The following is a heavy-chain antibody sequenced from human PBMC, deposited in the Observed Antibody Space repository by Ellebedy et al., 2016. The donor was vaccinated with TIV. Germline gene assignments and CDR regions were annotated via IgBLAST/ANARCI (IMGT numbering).Heavy chain of an antibody. V-gene: IGHV4-31*03. Sequence: MPSETLSLTCTVSGRSIDRGGYYWSCVRQHPGKGLEWFGSIFYSGNPYYNPSLKIRVTFSVDTSKNQFSLKLHSVTAADTARYYCARGALGSHESSGFFDYWGQGMLVTVSS. CDR2: IFYSGNP. CDR1: GRSIDRGGYY. D-gene: IGHD3-22*01. CDR3: ARGALGSHESSGFFDY. J-gene: IGHJ4*02.